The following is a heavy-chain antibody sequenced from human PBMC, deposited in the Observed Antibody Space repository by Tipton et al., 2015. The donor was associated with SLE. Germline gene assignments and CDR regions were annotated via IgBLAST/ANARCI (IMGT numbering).Heavy chain of an antibody. J-gene: IGHJ6*02. V-gene: IGHV1-18*01. CDR2: ISTYNGNT. CDR1: GYTFTSYG. D-gene: IGHD3-10*01. CDR3: AREVYSGSYYYYYGMDV. Sequence: QLVQSGPEVKNTGASVKVSCKASGYTFTSYGISWVRQAPGQGLEWMGWISTYNGNTHYAQNLQGRVTMTTYTSTSTAYMELRSLRSDDTAVYYCAREVYSGSYYYYYGMDVWGQGTTVTISS.